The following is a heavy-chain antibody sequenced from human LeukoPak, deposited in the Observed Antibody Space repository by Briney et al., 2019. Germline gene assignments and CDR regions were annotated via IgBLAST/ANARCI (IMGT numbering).Heavy chain of an antibody. Sequence: PGRSPRLSCAASGLTFSSYGMHWVRQAPGKGLEWVAVISYDGTIRNYADSVKGRFTISRDNSKNTLYLQMNSLTAEDTALYYCAKGGCSSTTCYLANPWGQGTLVTVSS. J-gene: IGHJ5*02. D-gene: IGHD2-2*01. V-gene: IGHV3-30*18. CDR3: AKGGCSSTTCYLANP. CDR2: ISYDGTIR. CDR1: GLTFSSYG.